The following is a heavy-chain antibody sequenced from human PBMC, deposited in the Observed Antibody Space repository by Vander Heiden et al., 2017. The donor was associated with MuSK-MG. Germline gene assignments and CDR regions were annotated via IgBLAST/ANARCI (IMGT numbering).Heavy chain of an antibody. CDR3: AKYFGNYYDSSGLDY. CDR1: GFTFSRHA. V-gene: IGHV3-23*01. J-gene: IGHJ4*02. Sequence: EVQLLESGGGLVQPGGSLRLSCPASGFTFSRHAMSWVRQAPGKGLEWVSASSGSGGSTYYADSVSGRFTISKDNSKNTLYLPMNSLRAEDTAVYYCAKYFGNYYDSSGLDYWGQGTLVTVSS. CDR2: SSGSGGST. D-gene: IGHD3-22*01.